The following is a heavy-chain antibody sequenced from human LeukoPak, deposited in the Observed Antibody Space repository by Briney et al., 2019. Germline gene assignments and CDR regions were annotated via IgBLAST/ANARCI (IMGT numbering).Heavy chain of an antibody. J-gene: IGHJ4*02. CDR3: AKEAGYSGYDSIDY. D-gene: IGHD5-12*01. CDR1: GFSFTTYA. V-gene: IGHV3-23*01. CDR2: TSGSGSNI. Sequence: SGGSLRLSCAASGFSFTTYAMSWVRQAPGKGLEWVSATSGSGSNIYYADSVKGRFTIFRDISKSTLYLQMNSLRAEDTALYYCAKEAGYSGYDSIDYWGQGTLVTVSS.